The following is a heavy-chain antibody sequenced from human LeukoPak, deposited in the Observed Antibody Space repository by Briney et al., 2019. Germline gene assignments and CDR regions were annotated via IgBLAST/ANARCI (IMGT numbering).Heavy chain of an antibody. D-gene: IGHD2-15*01. CDR3: ATSPGRYCSGGSCPHRDY. J-gene: IGHJ4*02. CDR2: INHSGST. V-gene: IGHV4-34*01. Sequence: SETLSLTCAVYGGSFSGYYWSWIRQPPGKGLEWIGEINHSGSTNYNPSLKSRVTISVDTSKNQFSLKLSSVTAADTAVYYCATSPGRYCSGGSCPHRDYWGQGTLVTVSS. CDR1: GGSFSGYY.